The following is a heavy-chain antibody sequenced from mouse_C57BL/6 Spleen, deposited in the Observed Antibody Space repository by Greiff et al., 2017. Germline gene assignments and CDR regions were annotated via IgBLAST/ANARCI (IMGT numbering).Heavy chain of an antibody. CDR3: ASLQSGFVVYFDY. CDR2: IRNKANGYTT. CDR1: GFTFTDYY. J-gene: IGHJ2*01. V-gene: IGHV7-3*01. Sequence: EVMLVESGGGLVQPGGSLSLSCAASGFTFTDYYMSWVRQPPGKALEWLGFIRNKANGYTTEYSASVKGRFTISRDNYQSILYLQMNALRAEDSATYYCASLQSGFVVYFDYWGQGTTLTVSS.